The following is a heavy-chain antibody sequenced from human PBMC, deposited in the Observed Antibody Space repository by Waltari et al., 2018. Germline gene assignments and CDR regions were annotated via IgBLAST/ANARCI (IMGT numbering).Heavy chain of an antibody. V-gene: IGHV3-49*04. D-gene: IGHD3-3*01. CDR1: GFTFGDYA. J-gene: IGHJ3*02. CDR2: IRSKAYGGTT. CDR3: TRSTDDFWSGYYTYDAFDI. Sequence: EVQLVESGGGLVQPGRSLRLSCTASGFTFGDYAMSWVRQAPGTGLAWVVFIRSKAYGGTTEYAASVKGRFTISRDDSKSIAYLQMNSLKTEDTAVYYCTRSTDDFWSGYYTYDAFDIWGQGTMVTVSS.